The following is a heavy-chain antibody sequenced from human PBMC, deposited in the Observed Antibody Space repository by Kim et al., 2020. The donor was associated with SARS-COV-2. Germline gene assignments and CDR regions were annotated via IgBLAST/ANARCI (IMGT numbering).Heavy chain of an antibody. V-gene: IGHV3-21*01. CDR1: GFTFSSYS. Sequence: GGSLRLSCAASGFTFSSYSMNWVRQAPGKGLEWVSSISSSSSYIYYADSVKGRFTISRDNAKNSLYLQMNSLRAEDTAVYYCARETYSGYANFDYWGQGTLVTVSS. CDR3: ARETYSGYANFDY. J-gene: IGHJ4*02. D-gene: IGHD5-12*01. CDR2: ISSSSSYI.